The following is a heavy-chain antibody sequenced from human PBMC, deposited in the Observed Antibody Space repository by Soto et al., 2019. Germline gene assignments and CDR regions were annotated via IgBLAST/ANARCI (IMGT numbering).Heavy chain of an antibody. CDR2: IHHSGST. CDR3: ARSFGWYAIDH. V-gene: IGHV4-4*02. J-gene: IGHJ4*02. Sequence: QMQLQESGPGLVKPSETLSLICTVSSGSITSEQRWSWVRQPPGKGLEWIGEIHHSGSTNENPSLRSRVAMAVDNSKSQCSLKLNSVTAADTAVYFCARSFGWYAIDHWGQGTLVIVSS. D-gene: IGHD6-19*01. CDR1: SGSITSEQR.